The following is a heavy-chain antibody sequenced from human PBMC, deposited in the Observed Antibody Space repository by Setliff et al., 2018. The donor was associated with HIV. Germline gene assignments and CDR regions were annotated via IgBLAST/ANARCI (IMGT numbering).Heavy chain of an antibody. J-gene: IGHJ3*02. V-gene: IGHV1-69*13. CDR1: GGNFSSYT. Sequence: ASVKVSCKASGGNFSSYTISWVRQAPGQGLEWMGGIIPIFGTTNYAQKFQGRVTITADESTSTAYMELSSLRSEDTAGYYCAMSMTTYPVSRAFDIWGQGTMVTVSS. CDR2: IIPIFGTT. CDR3: AMSMTTYPVSRAFDI. D-gene: IGHD4-4*01.